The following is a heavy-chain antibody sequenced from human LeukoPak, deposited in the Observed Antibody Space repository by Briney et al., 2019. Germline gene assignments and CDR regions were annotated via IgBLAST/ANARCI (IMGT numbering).Heavy chain of an antibody. D-gene: IGHD3-16*01. V-gene: IGHV3-9*01. J-gene: IGHJ3*02. Sequence: PGGSLRLSCAASGFTFSSYAMHWVRQAPGKGLEWVSGITWITGSIRYADSVKGRFTISRDNAKNSLYLQMNSLRAEDTAFYCCAKDIRFRGLTNAFDIWGQGTMVTVSS. CDR3: AKDIRFRGLTNAFDI. CDR1: GFTFSSYA. CDR2: ITWITGSI.